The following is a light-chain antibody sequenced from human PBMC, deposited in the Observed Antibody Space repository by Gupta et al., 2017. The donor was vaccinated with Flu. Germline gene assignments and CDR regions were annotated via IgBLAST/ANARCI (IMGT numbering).Light chain of an antibody. CDR3: PHWDSTLGMYT. CDR2: GAS. Sequence: SLSASVGDSVTITCRPSQVIRNDLGWYQKKQGKAPKRLVFGASSWQTVGPSTCSVSGAGTEFTITISSRRPEDFEDYYCPHWDSTLGMYTFGQGTKLEIK. J-gene: IGKJ2*01. CDR1: QVIRND. V-gene: IGKV1-17*01.